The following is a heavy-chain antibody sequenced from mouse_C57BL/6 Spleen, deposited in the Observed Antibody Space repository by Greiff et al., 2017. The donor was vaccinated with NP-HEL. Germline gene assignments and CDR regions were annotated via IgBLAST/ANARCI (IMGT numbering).Heavy chain of an antibody. V-gene: IGHV3-6*01. CDR1: GYSITSGYY. D-gene: IGHD3-1*01. Sequence: EVQRVESGPGLVKPSQSLSLTCSVTGYSITSGYYWNWIRRFPGNKLEWMGYISYDGSNNYKPSLKNRISITRDTSKNQFFLKLNSVTTEDTATYYCARGWARGMDYWGQGTSVTVSS. CDR3: ARGWARGMDY. CDR2: ISYDGSN. J-gene: IGHJ4*01.